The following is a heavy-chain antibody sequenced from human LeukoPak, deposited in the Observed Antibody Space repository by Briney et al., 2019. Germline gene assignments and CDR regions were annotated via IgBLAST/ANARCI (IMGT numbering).Heavy chain of an antibody. J-gene: IGHJ2*01. D-gene: IGHD3-16*01. V-gene: IGHV3-33*08. CDR1: GFTFSSYA. Sequence: GRSLRLSCAASGFTFSSYAMHWVRQAPGKGLEWVAVTWYDGKKNDYGDSVKGRFTISRDNSKNSLYLEMNSLRAEDTAVYYCARTGITRNWYFDLWGRGTLVTVSS. CDR3: ARTGITRNWYFDL. CDR2: TWYDGKKN.